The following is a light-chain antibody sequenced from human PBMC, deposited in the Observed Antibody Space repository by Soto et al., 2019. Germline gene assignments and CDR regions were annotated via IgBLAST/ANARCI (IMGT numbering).Light chain of an antibody. CDR3: TSYAGSNNFVV. CDR1: SSDVGGYNY. V-gene: IGLV2-8*01. Sequence: QSALTQPPSASGSPGQSVTISCTGTSSDVGGYNYVSWYQQHPGKAPKLMIYEVSKRPSGVPDRFSGSKSGNTASLTVSGLHAEDEGDFYCTSYAGSNNFVVFGGGTNLTFL. CDR2: EVS. J-gene: IGLJ2*01.